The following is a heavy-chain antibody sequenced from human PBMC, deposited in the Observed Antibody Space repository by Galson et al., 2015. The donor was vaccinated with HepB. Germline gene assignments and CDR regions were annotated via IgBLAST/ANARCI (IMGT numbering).Heavy chain of an antibody. V-gene: IGHV3-66*01. D-gene: IGHD1-1*01. CDR3: ARIYRGTVDY. CDR2: IYSGGST. J-gene: IGHJ4*02. Sequence: SRRRSCAASGFTVSSNYMSWVRQAPGKGLEWVSVIYSGGSTYYADSVKGRFTISRDNSKNTLYLQMNSLRAEDTAVYYCARIYRGTVDYWGQGTLVTVSS. CDR1: GFTVSSNY.